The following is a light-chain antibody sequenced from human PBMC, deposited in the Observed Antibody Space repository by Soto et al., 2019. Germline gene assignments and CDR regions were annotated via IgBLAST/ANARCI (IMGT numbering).Light chain of an antibody. CDR2: AAS. J-gene: IGKJ5*01. CDR3: QQYNSYPIT. V-gene: IGKV3-20*01. CDR1: QSLSSTY. Sequence: EIVLTQSPATLSLSPGERATLSCRDSQSLSSTYLAWYQQKPGQAPRLLIYAASSRTTGIPDRFSARGSGTDFTLTISSLQPDDFATYYCQQYNSYPITFGQGTRLEIK.